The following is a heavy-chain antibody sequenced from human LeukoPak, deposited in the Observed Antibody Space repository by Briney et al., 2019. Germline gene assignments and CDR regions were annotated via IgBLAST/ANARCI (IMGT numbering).Heavy chain of an antibody. V-gene: IGHV3-23*01. CDR1: GFTFRSYA. CDR2: ISGGGGST. J-gene: IGHJ3*02. CDR3: AKDIVVVTSGANAFDI. D-gene: IGHD2-21*02. Sequence: GGSLRLSCAASGFTFRSYAMSWLRQAPGKGLEWVSSISGGGGSTYYADSVKGRFTISRDNSKITLYLQMNSLRAEDTAVYYCAKDIVVVTSGANAFDIWGQGTMVTVSS.